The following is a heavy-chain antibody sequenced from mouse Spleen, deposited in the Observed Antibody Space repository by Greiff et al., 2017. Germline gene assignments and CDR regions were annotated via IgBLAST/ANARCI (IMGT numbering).Heavy chain of an antibody. CDR3: ARQKIPTLFDY. Sequence: EVMLVESGGGLVKPGGSLKLSCAASGFTFSSYAMSWVRQTPEKRLEWVATISSGGSYTYYPDSVKGRFTISRDNAKNTLYLQMSSLRSEDTAMYYCARQKIPTLFDYWGQGTTLTVSS. V-gene: IGHV5-9-1*01. CDR2: ISSGGSYT. D-gene: IGHD2-10*01. CDR1: GFTFSSYA. J-gene: IGHJ2*01.